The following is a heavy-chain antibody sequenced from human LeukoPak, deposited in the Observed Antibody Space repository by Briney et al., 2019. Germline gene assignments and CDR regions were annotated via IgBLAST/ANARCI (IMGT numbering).Heavy chain of an antibody. J-gene: IGHJ6*03. V-gene: IGHV4-4*07. CDR2: IKTTGST. CDR1: GASISTYY. D-gene: IGHD3-16*01. Sequence: PSETLSLTCRVSGASISTYYWSWIRQPVGKGLEWIGQIKTTGSTHYNSSLESRVTMSLDTSKKEFSLNLTSVTAADTAVYYCARETSQKGAHYMDVWGKGTTITISS. CDR3: ARETSQKGAHYMDV.